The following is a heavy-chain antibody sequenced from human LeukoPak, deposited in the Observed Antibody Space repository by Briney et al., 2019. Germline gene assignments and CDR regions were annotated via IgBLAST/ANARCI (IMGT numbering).Heavy chain of an antibody. CDR1: GFTFGDYA. V-gene: IGHV3-49*04. J-gene: IGHJ4*02. CDR3: TRSGAMDLGYDY. Sequence: GGSLRLSCTASGFTFGDYAMSWVRQAPGKGLEWVGFIRSEAYGGTTEYAASVKGRFTISRDDSKSIAYLQMNSLKTEDTAVYYCTRSGAMDLGYDYWGQGTLVTVSS. D-gene: IGHD5-18*01. CDR2: IRSEAYGGTT.